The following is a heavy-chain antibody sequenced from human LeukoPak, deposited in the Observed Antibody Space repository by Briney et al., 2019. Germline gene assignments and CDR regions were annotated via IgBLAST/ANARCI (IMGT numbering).Heavy chain of an antibody. V-gene: IGHV1-18*01. CDR3: ARGLGVVTAQSEQPKPRYFDL. CDR2: ISGYNGNT. CDR1: GYTFISYG. J-gene: IGHJ2*01. Sequence: ASVKVTCKASGYTFISYGISWVRQAPGQGLEWMGWISGYNGNTNYAQNLQGRVTMTTDTSTSTAYMELRSLRSDDTAVYYCARGLGVVTAQSEQPKPRYFDLWGRGTQVTVSS. D-gene: IGHD2-21*02.